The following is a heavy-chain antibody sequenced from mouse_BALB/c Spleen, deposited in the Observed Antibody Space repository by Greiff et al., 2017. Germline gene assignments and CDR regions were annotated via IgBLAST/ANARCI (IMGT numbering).Heavy chain of an antibody. Sequence: VQLQQSGPELVKPGASVKMSCKASGYTFTDYNMDWVKQSHGKSLEWIGDINPNNGGTIYNQKFKGKATLTVDKSSSTAYMELRSLTSEDTAVYYCARGGGGYESFYAMDYWGQGTSVTVSS. CDR1: GYTFTDYN. J-gene: IGHJ4*01. CDR2: INPNNGGT. D-gene: IGHD2-2*01. V-gene: IGHV1-18*01. CDR3: ARGGGGYESFYAMDY.